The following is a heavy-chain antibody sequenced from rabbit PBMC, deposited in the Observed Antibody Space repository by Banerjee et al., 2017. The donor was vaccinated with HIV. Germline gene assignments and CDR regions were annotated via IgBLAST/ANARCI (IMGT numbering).Heavy chain of an antibody. CDR1: GFSFSSSYC. V-gene: IGHV1S40*01. CDR2: IYTGSGST. J-gene: IGHJ4*01. CDR3: ARGYSYDDYGDPYYFIL. D-gene: IGHD2-1*01. Sequence: QSLEESGGGLVQPEGSLTLTCTASGFSFSSSYCMCWVRQAPGKGLEWIACIYTGSGSTYYASWAKGRFSISKTSSATVTLQMPSLTAADTAAYFCARGYSYDDYGDPYYFILWGPGPLSPS.